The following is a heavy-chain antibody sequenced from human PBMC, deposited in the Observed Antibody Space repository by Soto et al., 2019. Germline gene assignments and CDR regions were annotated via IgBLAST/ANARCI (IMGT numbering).Heavy chain of an antibody. D-gene: IGHD2-2*01. V-gene: IGHV4-39*01. CDR1: GGSISSSSYY. Sequence: PSETLSLTCTVSGGSISSSSYYWGWIRQPPGKGLEWIGSIYYSGSTYYNPSLKSRVTISVDTSKNQFSLKLSSVTAADTAVYYCARSPLIVLVPAARSSGYPDYWGQGTLVTVSS. CDR3: ARSPLIVLVPAARSSGYPDY. CDR2: IYYSGST. J-gene: IGHJ4*02.